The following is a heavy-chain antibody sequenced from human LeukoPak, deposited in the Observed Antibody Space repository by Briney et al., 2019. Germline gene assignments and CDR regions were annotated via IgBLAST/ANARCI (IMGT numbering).Heavy chain of an antibody. CDR1: GFTFSSYA. CDR2: ISSNGGST. V-gene: IGHV3-64*01. Sequence: GGSLRLSCAASGFTFSSYAMHWVRQAPGKGLEYVSAISSNGGSTYYANSVKGRFTISRDNSKNTLYLQMGSLRAEDMAVYYCARDRDIVVVPAAMVNDYWGQGTLVTVSS. D-gene: IGHD2-2*01. J-gene: IGHJ4*02. CDR3: ARDRDIVVVPAAMVNDY.